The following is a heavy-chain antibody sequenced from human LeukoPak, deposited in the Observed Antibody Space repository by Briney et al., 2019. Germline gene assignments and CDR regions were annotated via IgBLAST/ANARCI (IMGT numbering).Heavy chain of an antibody. Sequence: GESLKISCKGSGYSFTSYWIGWVRQLPGKGLEWMGIIYPGDSDTIYSPSFQGQVTISADKSISTAYLQWSSLKASDTAMYYCARFAVVTAPDNYYYGMDVWGQGTTVTVSS. J-gene: IGHJ6*02. CDR1: GYSFTSYW. CDR2: IYPGDSDT. D-gene: IGHD2-21*02. CDR3: ARFAVVTAPDNYYYGMDV. V-gene: IGHV5-51*01.